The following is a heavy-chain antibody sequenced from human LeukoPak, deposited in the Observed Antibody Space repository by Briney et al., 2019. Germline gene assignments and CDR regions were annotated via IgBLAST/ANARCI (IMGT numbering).Heavy chain of an antibody. D-gene: IGHD2-2*01. Sequence: SETLSLTCTLSGGSISSSSYYWGWIRQPPGKGLGWIGSIYYSRSTYYNPSLKSRVTISVDTSKNQFSLKLSSVTAADTAVYYCARESVVVPAATYFDYWGQGTLVTVSS. J-gene: IGHJ4*02. CDR2: IYYSRST. CDR1: GGSISSSSYY. V-gene: IGHV4-39*07. CDR3: ARESVVVPAATYFDY.